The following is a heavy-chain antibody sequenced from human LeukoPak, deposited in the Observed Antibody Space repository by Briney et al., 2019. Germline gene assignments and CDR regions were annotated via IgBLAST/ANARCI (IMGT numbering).Heavy chain of an antibody. CDR1: GFIFSSYG. Sequence: PGRSLRLSCAASGFIFSSYGMHWVRQAPGKGLEWVAIISYDGSDKYYADSVMGRFTISRDNSKNTLYLQMNSLRAEDTAVYYCAKDHHYYDSSGYYLGYFEYWGQGALVTVYS. CDR3: AKDHHYYDSSGYYLGYFEY. J-gene: IGHJ4*02. D-gene: IGHD3-22*01. V-gene: IGHV3-30*18. CDR2: ISYDGSDK.